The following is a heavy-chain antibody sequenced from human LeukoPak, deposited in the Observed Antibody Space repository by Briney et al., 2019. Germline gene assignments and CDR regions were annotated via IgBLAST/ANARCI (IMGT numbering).Heavy chain of an antibody. CDR2: IYSGGST. Sequence: RPGGSLRLSCAASGFTVSSNYMSWVRQAPGKGLEWVSVIYSGGSTYYADSVKGRFTISRDNSKNTPYLQMNSLRAEDTAVYYCARSSVDYGDYYWGQGTLVTVSS. CDR1: GFTVSSNY. D-gene: IGHD4-17*01. CDR3: ARSSVDYGDYY. J-gene: IGHJ4*02. V-gene: IGHV3-66*01.